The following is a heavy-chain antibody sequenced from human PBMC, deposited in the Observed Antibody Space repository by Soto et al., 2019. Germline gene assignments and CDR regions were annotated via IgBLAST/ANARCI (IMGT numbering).Heavy chain of an antibody. V-gene: IGHV4-31*03. J-gene: IGHJ5*02. Sequence: TRSLGSTVTRHRTSSRGFHRMWIRQHPGKGVEWIGYIYYSGSTYYNPSLKSRVTISVDTSKNQFSLKLSSVTAAYTAVYYCASFTYYGILVPAPRAAFDPWGQGTLVTVSS. D-gene: IGHD2-2*01. CDR1: RHRTSSRGFH. CDR3: ASFTYYGILVPAPRAAFDP. CDR2: IYYSGST.